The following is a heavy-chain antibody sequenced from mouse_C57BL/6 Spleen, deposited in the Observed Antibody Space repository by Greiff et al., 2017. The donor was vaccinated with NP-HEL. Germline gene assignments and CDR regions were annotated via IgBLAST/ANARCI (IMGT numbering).Heavy chain of an antibody. CDR1: GYTFTDYE. D-gene: IGHD2-4*01. V-gene: IGHV1-15*01. CDR3: CPYDYDGYFDV. J-gene: IGHJ1*03. CDR2: IDPETGGT. Sequence: QVQLQQSGAELVRPGASVTLSCKASGYTFTDYEMHWVKQTPVHGLEWIGAIDPETGGTAYNQKFKGKAILTADKSSSTAYMELRSLTSEDSAVYYCCPYDYDGYFDVWGTGTTVTVSS.